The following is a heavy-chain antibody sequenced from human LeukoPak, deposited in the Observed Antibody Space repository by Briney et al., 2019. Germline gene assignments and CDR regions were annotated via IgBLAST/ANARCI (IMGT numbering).Heavy chain of an antibody. Sequence: GGSLRLSCGASGFTLDDYVMLWVRQAPGKGLEWVSLISGDGGSTYYADSVKGRFTIYRDNSKNSLYLQMNSLRTEDTALYYCAKEWGGYYDSSGFYSGDFDYWGQGTVVTVSS. D-gene: IGHD3-22*01. CDR3: AKEWGGYYDSSGFYSGDFDY. V-gene: IGHV3-43*02. CDR1: GFTLDDYV. CDR2: ISGDGGST. J-gene: IGHJ4*02.